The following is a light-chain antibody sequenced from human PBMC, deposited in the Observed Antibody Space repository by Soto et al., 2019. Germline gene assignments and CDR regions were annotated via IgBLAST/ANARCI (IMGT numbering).Light chain of an antibody. J-gene: IGKJ1*01. CDR3: QQSYSTSWT. CDR2: GAS. CDR1: QSVSSN. Sequence: EIVLTQSPATLSLSPGERATLSCRASQSVSSNLAWYQQKPGQAPRLLIYGASTRATGIPARFSGSGSGTDFTLTISSLQPEDFATYYCQQSYSTSWTSGQRSKVDVK. V-gene: IGKV3-15*01.